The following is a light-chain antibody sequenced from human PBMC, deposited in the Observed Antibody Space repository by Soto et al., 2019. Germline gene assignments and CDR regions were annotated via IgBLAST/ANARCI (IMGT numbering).Light chain of an antibody. CDR1: SNDVGRYSY. CDR3: ASYTSDTSRL. J-gene: IGLJ1*01. CDR2: EVS. Sequence: LAQPASVSGSPGQSITISCTGSSNDVGRYSYVSWYQQRPGKTPKLIIYEVSLRPSGISDRFSASKSGNTASLTISGLQAEDEADYYCASYTSDTSRLFGTGTKVTVL. V-gene: IGLV2-14*01.